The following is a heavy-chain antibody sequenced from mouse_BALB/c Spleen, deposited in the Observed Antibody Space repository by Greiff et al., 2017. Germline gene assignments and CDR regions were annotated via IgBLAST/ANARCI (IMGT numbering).Heavy chain of an antibody. D-gene: IGHD2-2*01. CDR3: ATAASYDGYDGNYPLDY. CDR2: IYPGSGNT. CDR1: GYTFTSYW. V-gene: IGHV1-55*01. Sequence: QVQLQQPGAELVKPGTSVKLSCKASGYTFTSYWINWVKLRPGQGLEWIGDIYPGSGNTNYNEKFKSKATLTVDTSSSTAYMQLSSLASEDSALYSDATAASYDGYDGNYPLDYWGQGTTLTVSS. J-gene: IGHJ2*01.